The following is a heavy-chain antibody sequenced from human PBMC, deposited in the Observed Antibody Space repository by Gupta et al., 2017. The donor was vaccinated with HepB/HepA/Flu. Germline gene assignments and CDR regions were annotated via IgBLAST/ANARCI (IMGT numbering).Heavy chain of an antibody. CDR1: GSSFTAYY. CDR2: SNPIGGST. Sequence: AQPVLSGAVVRGSGASVKISCMASGSSFTAYYVPWVRQAPGQGLEWMGISNPIGGSTGYEQKFLVRITMTRGTYTITGYLELSSLKSEDTAVYFCTRAGPDYYYTTAYNGCDCWCEVRVVTVSS. D-gene: IGHD3-3*01. J-gene: IGHJ3*01. CDR3: TRAGPDYYYTTAYNGCDC. V-gene: IGHV1-46*01.